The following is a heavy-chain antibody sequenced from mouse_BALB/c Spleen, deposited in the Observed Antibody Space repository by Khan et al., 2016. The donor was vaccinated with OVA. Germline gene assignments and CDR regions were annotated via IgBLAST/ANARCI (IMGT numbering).Heavy chain of an antibody. CDR3: ARGNYYGYAMDY. D-gene: IGHD1-1*01. V-gene: IGHV3-2*02. CDR2: ISYSGST. J-gene: IGHJ4*01. Sequence: EVQLQESGPGLVKPSQSLSLTCTVTGYSITSNYAWNWIRQFPGNKLEWMGYISYSGSTTYNPSLKGRISITRDTSNNQFFLQLNSVTTEDTATXYCARGNYYGYAMDYWGQGTSVTVSS. CDR1: GYSITSNYA.